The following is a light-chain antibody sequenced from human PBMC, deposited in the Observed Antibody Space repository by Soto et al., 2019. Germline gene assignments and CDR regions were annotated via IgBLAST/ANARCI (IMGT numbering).Light chain of an antibody. V-gene: IGKV3-20*01. Sequence: EIVLTQSPGTLSLSPGERATLSCRASQSVSNNYLAWYQQKPGQAPRLLLYGASNRATGIPDRFSGSGSGTDFTLTISILEPEDFAVYYGQQYGSSGTFGQGTKVDIK. J-gene: IGKJ1*01. CDR3: QQYGSSGT. CDR1: QSVSNNY. CDR2: GAS.